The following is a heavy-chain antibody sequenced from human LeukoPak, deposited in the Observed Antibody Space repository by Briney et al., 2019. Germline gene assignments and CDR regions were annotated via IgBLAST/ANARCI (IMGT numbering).Heavy chain of an antibody. CDR2: ISSSSSYI. V-gene: IGHV3-21*01. J-gene: IGHJ6*03. D-gene: IGHD3-3*01. CDR1: GFTFSSYS. CDR3: ASLEDYYYYMDV. Sequence: TPGGSLRLSCAASGFTFSSYSMNWVRQAPGKGLEWVSSISSSSSYIYYADSVKGRFTISRDNAKNSLYLQMNSLRAEDTAVYCCASLEDYYYYMDVWGKGTTVTVSS.